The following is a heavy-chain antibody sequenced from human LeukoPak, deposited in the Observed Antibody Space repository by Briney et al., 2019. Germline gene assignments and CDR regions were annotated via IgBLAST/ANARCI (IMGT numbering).Heavy chain of an antibody. CDR3: SREDYFGSGSPAY. V-gene: IGHV3-7*01. CDR1: GFTFSSYW. CDR2: IKQDGSEK. Sequence: GGSLRFSCAASGFTFSSYWMSWVRQAPGKGLEWVANIKQDGSEKHYVDSVKGRFTISRDNTNNSLFLQMDSLRAEDTAFYYCSREDYFGSGSPAYWGQGTLVTVSS. J-gene: IGHJ4*02. D-gene: IGHD3-10*01.